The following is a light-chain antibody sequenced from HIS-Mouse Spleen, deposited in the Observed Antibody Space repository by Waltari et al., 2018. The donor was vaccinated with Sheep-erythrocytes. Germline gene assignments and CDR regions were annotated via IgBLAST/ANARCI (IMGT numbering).Light chain of an antibody. CDR3: CSYAGSSTPWV. J-gene: IGLJ3*02. CDR2: EGS. Sequence: QSALTQPASVSGSPGQSITISCTGTSSDVGSYNLVSWYQQHPGKAHKLMIYEGSKRPSGVSNRFAGYKSGNTAYLTHSGLQAEDDADYCGCSYAGSSTPWVFGGGTKLTVL. CDR1: SSDVGSYNL. V-gene: IGLV2-23*01.